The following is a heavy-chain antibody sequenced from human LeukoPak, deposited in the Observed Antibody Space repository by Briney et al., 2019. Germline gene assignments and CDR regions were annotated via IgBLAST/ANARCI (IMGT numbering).Heavy chain of an antibody. D-gene: IGHD2-8*01. Sequence: GASVKVSCKASGYTFTGYYMHWVRQAPGQGLEWMGWINPNSGGTNYAQKFQGRVTMTRDTSISTAYMELSRLRSDDTAVYYCARDDYCTNGVCQDYWSQGTLVTVSS. V-gene: IGHV1-2*02. J-gene: IGHJ4*02. CDR1: GYTFTGYY. CDR2: INPNSGGT. CDR3: ARDDYCTNGVCQDY.